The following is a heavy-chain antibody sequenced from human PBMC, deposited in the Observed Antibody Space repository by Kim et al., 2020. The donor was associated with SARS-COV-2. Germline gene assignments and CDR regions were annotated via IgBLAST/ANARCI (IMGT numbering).Heavy chain of an antibody. CDR3: ASGVEGGYYYRRHYGMDV. D-gene: IGHD3-22*01. J-gene: IGHJ6*02. V-gene: IGHV3-30*07. Sequence: KGRFTISRDNSKNTLYLQMNSLRAEDTAVYYCASGVEGGYYYRRHYGMDVWGQGTTVTVSS.